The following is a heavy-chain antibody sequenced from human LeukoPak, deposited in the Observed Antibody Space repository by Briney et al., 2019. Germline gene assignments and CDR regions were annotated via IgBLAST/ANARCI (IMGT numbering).Heavy chain of an antibody. CDR2: IYYSGST. V-gene: IGHV4-39*01. D-gene: IGHD6-13*01. CDR1: GGSISSSSYY. Sequence: PSETLSLTCTVSGGSISSSSYYWGWLRQPPGKGLEWIGSIYYSGSTYYNPSLKSRVTISVDTSKNQFSLKLSSVTAADTAVYYCASVSASYSSSWYGPDPFDYWGQGTLVTVSS. J-gene: IGHJ4*02. CDR3: ASVSASYSSSWYGPDPFDY.